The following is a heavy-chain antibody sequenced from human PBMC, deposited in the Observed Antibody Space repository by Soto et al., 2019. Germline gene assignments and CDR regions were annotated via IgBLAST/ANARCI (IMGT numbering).Heavy chain of an antibody. V-gene: IGHV3-23*01. D-gene: IGHD6-13*01. CDR3: AKVSSYSSSWYDPNDY. Sequence: EVQLLESGGGLVQPGGSLRLSCAASGFTFSSYAMSWVRQAPGKGLEWVSAISGSGGSTYYADSVKGRFTISRDNSKNTLYLQMNSLRAEDTAVYYCAKVSSYSSSWYDPNDYWGQGTLVTVSS. CDR2: ISGSGGST. J-gene: IGHJ4*02. CDR1: GFTFSSYA.